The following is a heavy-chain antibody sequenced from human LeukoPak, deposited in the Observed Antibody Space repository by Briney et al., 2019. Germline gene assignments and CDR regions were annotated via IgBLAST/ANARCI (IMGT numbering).Heavy chain of an antibody. CDR3: ARVSTAYDSSGYYFDY. CDR2: IYTSGST. J-gene: IGHJ4*02. CDR1: GGSISSYY. Sequence: SETLSLTCTVSGGSISSYYWSWIRQPAGKGLEWIGRIYTSGSTNYNPSLKSRVTMSVDTSKNQFSLKLSSVTAADTAVYYCARVSTAYDSSGYYFDYWGQGTLVTVSS. V-gene: IGHV4-4*07. D-gene: IGHD3-22*01.